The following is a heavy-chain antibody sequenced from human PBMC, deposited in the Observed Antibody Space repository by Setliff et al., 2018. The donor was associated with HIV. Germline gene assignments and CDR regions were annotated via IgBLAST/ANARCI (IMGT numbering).Heavy chain of an antibody. CDR2: IYHSGST. CDR3: ARMESTRPPRGLDY. CDR1: SSSIRSGGYY. V-gene: IGHV4-31*03. D-gene: IGHD6-6*01. J-gene: IGHJ4*02. Sequence: SETLSLTCTVSSSSIRSGGYYWNWIRQHPGKGLEWIGYIYHSGSTYYNPSLKSRVTISVDTSKNQFSLKLSSVTAADTAIYYCARMESTRPPRGLDYWGQGALVTVSS.